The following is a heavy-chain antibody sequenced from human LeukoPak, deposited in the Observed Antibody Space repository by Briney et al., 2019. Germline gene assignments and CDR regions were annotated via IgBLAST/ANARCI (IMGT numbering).Heavy chain of an antibody. Sequence: SETLSLTCTVSGGSISSYYWSWIRQPPGKGLEWIGYIYYSGSTNYNPSLKSRVTMSVDTPKNQFSLKLSSVTAADTAVYYCARDSGYSNAFDIWGQGTMVTVSS. D-gene: IGHD5-12*01. V-gene: IGHV4-59*12. CDR3: ARDSGYSNAFDI. J-gene: IGHJ3*02. CDR1: GGSISSYY. CDR2: IYYSGST.